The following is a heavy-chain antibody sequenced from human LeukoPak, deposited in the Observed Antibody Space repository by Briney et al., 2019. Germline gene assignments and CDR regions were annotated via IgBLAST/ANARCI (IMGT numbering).Heavy chain of an antibody. V-gene: IGHV3-23*01. CDR3: ARRGAGSGGIDY. D-gene: IGHD6-19*01. CDR2: IIETGASP. J-gene: IGHJ4*02. Sequence: GGSLTLSCAASGFIFSLYAMNWVRQAAGKGLGWVSTIIETGASPYYAESVRGRFTVSRDSSKNMFYLQMSSLRAEDTAIYYCARRGAGSGGIDYWGQGTLVTVSS. CDR1: GFIFSLYA.